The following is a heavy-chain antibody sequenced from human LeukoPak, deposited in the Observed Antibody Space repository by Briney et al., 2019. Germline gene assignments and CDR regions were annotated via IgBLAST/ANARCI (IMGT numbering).Heavy chain of an antibody. D-gene: IGHD3-10*01. CDR1: GYTFTSHY. CDR3: ARSGSLRYYYYYMDV. CDR2: INPSGGST. Sequence: ASVKVSCKSSGYTFTSHYMHWVRQAPGQGLEWMGIINPSGGSTSYAQKFQGRVTMTRDMSTSTVYMELSSLRSEDTAVYYCARSGSLRYYYYYMDVWGKGTTVTVSS. V-gene: IGHV1-46*01. J-gene: IGHJ6*03.